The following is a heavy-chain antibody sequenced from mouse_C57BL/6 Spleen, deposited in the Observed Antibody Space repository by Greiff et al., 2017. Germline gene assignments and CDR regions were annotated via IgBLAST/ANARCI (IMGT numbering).Heavy chain of an antibody. CDR2: IYPGDGDT. V-gene: IGHV1-82*01. J-gene: IGHJ3*01. CDR1: GYAFSSSW. CDR3: ARELFAY. Sequence: VQLQQSGPELVKPGASVKISCKASGYAFSSSWMNWVKQRPGKGLEWIGRIYPGDGDTNYNGKFKGKATRTADKSSSTAYMQLSSLTSEDSAVYFCARELFAYWGQGTLVTVSA.